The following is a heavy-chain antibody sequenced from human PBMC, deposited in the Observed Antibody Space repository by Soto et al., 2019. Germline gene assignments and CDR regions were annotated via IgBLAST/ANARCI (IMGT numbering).Heavy chain of an antibody. CDR2: IYYSGST. Sequence: QVQLQESGPGLVKPSQTLSLTCTVSGGSISSGDYYWSWIRQPPGKGLVWIGYIYYSGSTYYNPSLKSRVTISVDTSKNQFSLKLSSVTAADTAVYYCARDGDPNYYDSSGYSTWGQGTLVTVSS. V-gene: IGHV4-30-4*01. J-gene: IGHJ4*02. CDR1: GGSISSGDYY. D-gene: IGHD3-22*01. CDR3: ARDGDPNYYDSSGYST.